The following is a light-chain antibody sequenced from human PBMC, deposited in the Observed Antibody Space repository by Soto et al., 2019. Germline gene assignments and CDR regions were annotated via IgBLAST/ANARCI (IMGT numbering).Light chain of an antibody. CDR2: EGS. V-gene: IGLV2-23*03. CDR3: CSYAGSSTFVV. CDR1: SSDVGSYNL. J-gene: IGLJ1*01. Sequence: QSVLTQPASVSGSPGQSITISCTGTSSDVGSYNLVSWYQQHPGKAPKLMIYEGSRRPSGVSYRFSGSKSGNTASLTISGLQAEDEADYYCCSYAGSSTFVVFGTGTKVTVL.